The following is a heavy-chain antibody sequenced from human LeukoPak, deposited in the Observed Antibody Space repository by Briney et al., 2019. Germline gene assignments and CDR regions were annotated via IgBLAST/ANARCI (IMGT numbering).Heavy chain of an antibody. CDR1: GFSLSTSGVG. Sequence: SGPTLVNPTQTLTLTCTFSGFSLSTSGVGVGWIRQPPGKALEWLALIYWDDDKRYSPSLKSRLTITKDTSKNQVVLTMTNMDPVDTATYYCAHRTVQLERLSRRPAYSGSGSYNLYFDYWGQGTLVTVSS. CDR2: IYWDDDK. J-gene: IGHJ4*02. V-gene: IGHV2-5*02. D-gene: IGHD3-10*01. CDR3: AHRTVQLERLSRRPAYSGSGSYNLYFDY.